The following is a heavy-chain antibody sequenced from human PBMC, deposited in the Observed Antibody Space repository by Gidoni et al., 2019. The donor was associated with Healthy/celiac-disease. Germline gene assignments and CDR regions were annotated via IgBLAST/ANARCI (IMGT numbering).Heavy chain of an antibody. J-gene: IGHJ3*02. CDR3: ARPSGAVAGENAFDI. CDR1: GYSFTSYW. D-gene: IGHD6-19*01. V-gene: IGHV5-51*01. CDR2: IYPGDSDT. Sequence: CKGSGYSFTSYWIGWVRQMPGKGLEWMGIIYPGDSDTRYSPPFQGQVTISADKSISTAYLQWSSLKASDTAMYYCARPSGAVAGENAFDIWGQGTMVTVSS.